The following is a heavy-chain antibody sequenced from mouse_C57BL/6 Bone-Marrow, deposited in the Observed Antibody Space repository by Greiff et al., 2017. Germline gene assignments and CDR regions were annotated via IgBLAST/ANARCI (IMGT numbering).Heavy chain of an antibody. Sequence: VQLQQPGAELVMPGASVKLSCKASGYTFTSYWMHWVKQRPGQGLEWIGEIDPSDSYTNYNQKFKGKYTLTVDKSSSTAYMQLSSLTSEDSAVYYCARDGYYGSSFYYFDYWGQGTTLTVSS. D-gene: IGHD1-1*01. CDR2: IDPSDSYT. J-gene: IGHJ2*01. V-gene: IGHV1-69*01. CDR1: GYTFTSYW. CDR3: ARDGYYGSSFYYFDY.